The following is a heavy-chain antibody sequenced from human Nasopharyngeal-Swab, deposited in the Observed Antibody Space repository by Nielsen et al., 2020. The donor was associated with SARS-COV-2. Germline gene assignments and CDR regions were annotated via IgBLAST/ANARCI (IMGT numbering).Heavy chain of an antibody. CDR2: IDHSGNS. J-gene: IGHJ5*01. CDR3: ARAGWHTPYVDS. D-gene: IGHD2-15*01. V-gene: IGHV4-34*01. Sequence: WIRQPPGKGLEWIGEIDHSGNSNYNSSLKSRVTVSVDTSKNQFSLHVKSVTAADSAVYYCARAGWHTPYVDSWGQGTRVTVSS.